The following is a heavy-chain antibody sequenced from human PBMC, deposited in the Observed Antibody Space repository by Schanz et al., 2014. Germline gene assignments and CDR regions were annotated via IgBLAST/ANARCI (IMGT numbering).Heavy chain of an antibody. Sequence: EVQLVESGGGLVKPGGSLRLSCEASRFTFSSYSFNWVRQAPGKGLEWVSSITASGDYMHYADSVKGRFTISRDNAKNSLFLQMNSRTAEDTAVYYCVREDMVRGIRAFDIWGQGTMVTVSS. V-gene: IGHV3-21*01. CDR2: ITASGDYM. J-gene: IGHJ3*02. D-gene: IGHD3-10*01. CDR3: VREDMVRGIRAFDI. CDR1: RFTFSSYS.